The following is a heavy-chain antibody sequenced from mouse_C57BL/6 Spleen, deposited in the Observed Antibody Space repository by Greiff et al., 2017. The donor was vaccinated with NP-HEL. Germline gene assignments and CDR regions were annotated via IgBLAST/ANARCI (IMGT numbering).Heavy chain of an antibody. CDR1: GYTFTSYW. CDR2: IDPSDSYT. Sequence: QVQLQQPGAELVMPGASVKLSCKASGYTFTSYWMHWVKQRPGQGLEWIGEIDPSDSYTNYNQKFKGKSTLTVDKSSSTAYMQLSSLTSEDSVVYYCARGYYLYAMDYWGQGTSVTVSS. J-gene: IGHJ4*01. D-gene: IGHD2-3*01. CDR3: ARGYYLYAMDY. V-gene: IGHV1-69*01.